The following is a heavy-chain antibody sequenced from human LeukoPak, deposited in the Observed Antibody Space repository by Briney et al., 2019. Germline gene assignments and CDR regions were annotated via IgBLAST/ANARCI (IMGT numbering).Heavy chain of an antibody. CDR1: GGSISSGDYY. J-gene: IGHJ6*02. CDR2: IYYSGST. Sequence: SETLSLTCTVSGGSISSGDYYWSWIHQPPGKGLEWIGYIYYSGSTYYNPSLKSRVTISVDTSKNQFSLKLSSVTAADTAVYYCAREDGGYDHDYYYGMDVWGQGTTVTVSS. D-gene: IGHD5-12*01. CDR3: AREDGGYDHDYYYGMDV. V-gene: IGHV4-30-4*01.